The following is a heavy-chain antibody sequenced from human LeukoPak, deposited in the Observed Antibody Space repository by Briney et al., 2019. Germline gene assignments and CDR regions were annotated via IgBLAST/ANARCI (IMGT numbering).Heavy chain of an antibody. CDR2: ISTTGST. J-gene: IGHJ5*01. CDR3: ARQDGLWVGDLGGWFDF. V-gene: IGHV4-4*09. D-gene: IGHD3-10*01. Sequence: SETLSLTCTISGTSISRHYWSWLRQSAGLGLEWLGYISTTGSTTYNPSLEGRVTMSEDTSQNQLSLTLSSVTAADTAVYFCARQDGLWVGDLGGWFDFWGQGIQVTVSS. CDR1: GTSISRHY.